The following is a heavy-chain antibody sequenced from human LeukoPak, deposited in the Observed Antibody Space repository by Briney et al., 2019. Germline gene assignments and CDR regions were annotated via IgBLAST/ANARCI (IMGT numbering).Heavy chain of an antibody. CDR2: ISAYNGNT. CDR1: GYTFTSYG. J-gene: IGHJ4*02. CDR3: ARDPTPIVGAAGADY. Sequence: ASVKVSCKASGYTFTSYGISWVRQAPGQGLEWMGWISAYNGNTNYAQKLQGRVTMTTDTSTSTAHMELRSLRSDDTAVYYCARDPTPIVGAAGADYWGQGTLVTVSS. V-gene: IGHV1-18*01. D-gene: IGHD1-26*01.